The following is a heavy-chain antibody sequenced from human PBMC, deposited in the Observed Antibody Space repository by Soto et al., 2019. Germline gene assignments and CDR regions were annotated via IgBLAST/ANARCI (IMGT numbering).Heavy chain of an antibody. J-gene: IGHJ5*02. V-gene: IGHV4-39*01. CDR1: GGSISSSSYY. D-gene: IGHD6-6*01. CDR3: ARHRARNWFDP. Sequence: QLQLQESGPGLVKPSETLSLTCIVSGGSISSSSYYWGWIRQPPGKGLEWIGSIYYSGSTYYNPSLKSRVTISVDTSKNQFSLKLSSVTAADTAVFYFARHRARNWFDPWGQGTLVTVSS. CDR2: IYYSGST.